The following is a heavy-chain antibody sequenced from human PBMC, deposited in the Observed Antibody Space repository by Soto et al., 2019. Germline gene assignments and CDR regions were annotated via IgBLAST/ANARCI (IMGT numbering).Heavy chain of an antibody. Sequence: EVQLVESGGGLVQPGGSLRLSCAASGFTFSSYWMSWVRQAPGKGREWVANIKQDGSEKYYVDSVKGRFTISRDNAKNARYLQMNSLRAEDTAVYYCARFYYDSSGYLPSPYYYYYGMDVWGQGTTVTVSS. J-gene: IGHJ6*02. V-gene: IGHV3-7*04. D-gene: IGHD3-22*01. CDR2: IKQDGSEK. CDR3: ARFYYDSSGYLPSPYYYYYGMDV. CDR1: GFTFSSYW.